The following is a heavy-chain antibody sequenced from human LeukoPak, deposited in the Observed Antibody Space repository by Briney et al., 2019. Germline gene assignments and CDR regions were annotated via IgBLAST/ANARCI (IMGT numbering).Heavy chain of an antibody. CDR1: GGSLSFYY. CDR2: ISQNGDS. J-gene: IGHJ5*02. D-gene: IGHD6-19*01. Sequence: SETLSLTCGVSGGSLSFYYWSWIRQSPGKGLEWIAEISQNGDSNYNMSLKSRVTISLDKSKNQVSLKLNSVTAADTAVYYCARDPSSGWYLKGWFDHWGQGTLVTVSS. CDR3: ARDPSSGWYLKGWFDH. V-gene: IGHV4-34*01.